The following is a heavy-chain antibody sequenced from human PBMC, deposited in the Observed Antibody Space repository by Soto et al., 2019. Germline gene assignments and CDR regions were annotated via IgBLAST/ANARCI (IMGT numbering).Heavy chain of an antibody. CDR3: ANLAKNYSHYLDV. V-gene: IGHV3-11*01. Sequence: QVQLVESGGGLGKPGGSLRLSCAASGFSFSDYYMSWIRQAPGKGLEWVSLISTSGSSTDYADSVKGRFTISRDNAKNSLSLQMNSRRAEDTAVYYCANLAKNYSHYLDVWGKGPKVTVSS. CDR2: ISTSGSST. D-gene: IGHD1-26*01. CDR1: GFSFSDYY. J-gene: IGHJ6*03.